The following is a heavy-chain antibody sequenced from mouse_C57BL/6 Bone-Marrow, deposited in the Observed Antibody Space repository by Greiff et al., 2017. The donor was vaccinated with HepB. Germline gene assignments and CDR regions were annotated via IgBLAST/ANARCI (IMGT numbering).Heavy chain of an antibody. Sequence: EVKVEESGGGLVQPGGSMKLSCAASGFTFSDAWMDWVRQSPEKGLEWVAEIRNKANNHATYYSESVKGRFTISRDDSKSSVYLQMNSLRAEDTDIYYCAGDYCGSSPWFAYWGQGTLVTVSA. CDR3: AGDYCGSSPWFAY. CDR1: GFTFSDAW. D-gene: IGHD1-1*01. V-gene: IGHV6-6*01. CDR2: IRNKANNHAT. J-gene: IGHJ3*01.